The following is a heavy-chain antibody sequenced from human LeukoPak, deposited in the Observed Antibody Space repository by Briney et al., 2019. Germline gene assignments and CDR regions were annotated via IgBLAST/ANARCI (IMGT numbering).Heavy chain of an antibody. V-gene: IGHV1-58*01. CDR2: IIVGSGAT. CDR3: AADLSNPRMGASYLDS. CDR1: GFTSTNFA. J-gene: IGHJ4*02. Sequence: ASVKVSCKASGFTSTNFAVQWVRQARGQRLEWIGWIIVGSGATKCAQDFQERVTITRDLSTSTLYMELRSLASEDTAVYYCAADLSNPRMGASYLDSWGQGTLVTVSS. D-gene: IGHD3-16*01.